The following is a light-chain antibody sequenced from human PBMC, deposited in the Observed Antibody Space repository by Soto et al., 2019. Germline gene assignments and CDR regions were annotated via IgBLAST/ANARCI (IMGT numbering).Light chain of an antibody. CDR2: DAS. Sequence: EFVLTQSPGTLSLSPGERATLSCRASQTVRNNYLAWYQQKPGQAPRLLIYDASSRATGIPDRFSGGGSGTDFTLTISRLEPEDFAVYHCQQYDGSPRTFGQGTKVEIK. CDR3: QQYDGSPRT. J-gene: IGKJ1*01. V-gene: IGKV3-20*01. CDR1: QTVRNNY.